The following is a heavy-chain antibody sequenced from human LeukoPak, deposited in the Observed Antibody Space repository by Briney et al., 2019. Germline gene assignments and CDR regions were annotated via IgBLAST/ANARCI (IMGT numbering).Heavy chain of an antibody. D-gene: IGHD2-2*01. Sequence: GGSLRLSCAASGFTFSDYYMSWIRQAPGKGLEWVSYISSSGSTIYYADSVEGRFTISRDSAKNSLYLQMNSLRAEDTAVYYCARDRYCSSTSCYGGYFDLWGRGTLVTVSS. CDR3: ARDRYCSSTSCYGGYFDL. J-gene: IGHJ2*01. V-gene: IGHV3-11*01. CDR1: GFTFSDYY. CDR2: ISSSGSTI.